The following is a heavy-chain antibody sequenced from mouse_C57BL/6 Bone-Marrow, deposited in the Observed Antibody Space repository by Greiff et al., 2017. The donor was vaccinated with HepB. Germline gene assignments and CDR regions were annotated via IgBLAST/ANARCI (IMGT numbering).Heavy chain of an antibody. Sequence: SGPELVKPGASVKISCKASGYAFSSSWMNWVKQRPGKGLEWIGRIYPGDGDTNYNGKFKGKATLTADKSSSTAYMQLSSLTSEDSAVYFCAITTVDYWGQGTTLTVSS. CDR3: AITTVDY. J-gene: IGHJ2*01. CDR2: IYPGDGDT. CDR1: GYAFSSSW. V-gene: IGHV1-82*01. D-gene: IGHD1-2*01.